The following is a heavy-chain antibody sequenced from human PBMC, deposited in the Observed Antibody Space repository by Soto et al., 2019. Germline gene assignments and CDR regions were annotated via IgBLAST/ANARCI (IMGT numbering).Heavy chain of an antibody. V-gene: IGHV4-34*01. CDR3: ARRRFRITIFGVVKECWFDP. J-gene: IGHJ5*02. Sequence: LSLTCAVYGGSFSGYYWSWIRQPPGKGLEWIGEINHSGSTNYNPSLKSRVTISVDTPKNQFSLKLSSVTAADTAVYYCARRRFRITIFGVVKECWFDPWGQGTLVTVSS. CDR1: GGSFSGYY. CDR2: INHSGST. D-gene: IGHD3-3*01.